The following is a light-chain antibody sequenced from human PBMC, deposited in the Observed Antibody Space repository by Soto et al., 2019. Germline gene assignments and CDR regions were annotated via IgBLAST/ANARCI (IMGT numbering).Light chain of an antibody. V-gene: IGLV1-44*01. J-gene: IGLJ2*01. CDR1: SSNIGSNT. CDR2: NNN. Sequence: QSVLTQPPSASGTPGQRVTISCSGSSSNIGSNTVNWYQQLPGTAPKLLIYNNNQRPSGVPDRSSGSKAGTSASLAISGIQSEEDADYYCASWDDSMNGNVVFVGGTQLTVL. CDR3: ASWDDSMNGNVV.